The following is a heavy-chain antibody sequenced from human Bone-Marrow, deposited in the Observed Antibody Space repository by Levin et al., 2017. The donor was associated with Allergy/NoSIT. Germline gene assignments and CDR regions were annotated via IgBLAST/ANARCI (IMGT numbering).Heavy chain of an antibody. V-gene: IGHV4-30-2*01. CDR3: ARLGSRSYRFFDT. J-gene: IGHJ5*02. D-gene: IGHD3-3*01. CDR2: FYESGST. Sequence: SQTLSLTCAVSGDSISSGDSSWSWIRQPPGQGLEWIGNFYESGSTYYTPSLRGRVTISVDKSKNHFSLRLSSVTAADTAVYYCARLGSRSYRFFDTWGKGTLVTVSS. CDR1: GDSISSGDSS.